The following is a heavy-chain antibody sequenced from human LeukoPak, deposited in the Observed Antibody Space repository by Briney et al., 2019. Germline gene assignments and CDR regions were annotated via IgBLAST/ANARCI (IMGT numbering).Heavy chain of an antibody. J-gene: IGHJ4*02. Sequence: GGSLRLSCAASGFTFSGYEMGWVRQAPGKGLEMVSYISSSGSTIYYVDSVRGRFTISRDNAKNSLYLQMNSLRDEDTSIYYCTTVLRGTYWSFDYWGQGALVTVSS. CDR3: TTVLRGTYWSFDY. CDR2: ISSSGSTI. V-gene: IGHV3-48*03. CDR1: GFTFSGYE. D-gene: IGHD1-26*01.